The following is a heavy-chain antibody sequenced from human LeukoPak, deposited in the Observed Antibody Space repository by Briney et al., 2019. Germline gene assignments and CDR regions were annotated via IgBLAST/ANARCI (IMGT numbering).Heavy chain of an antibody. CDR3: ARDKVAY. CDR1: GFTFSNYW. CDR2: ISKDGSEI. Sequence: PGGSLRLSXAASGFTFSNYWMSWVRQAPGKGLEWVAHISKDGSEIYYVDSVKGRFTISRDNAKSSLSLQMNSLRVEDTAVYYCARDKVAYWGQGTLVTVSS. V-gene: IGHV3-7*01. J-gene: IGHJ4*02.